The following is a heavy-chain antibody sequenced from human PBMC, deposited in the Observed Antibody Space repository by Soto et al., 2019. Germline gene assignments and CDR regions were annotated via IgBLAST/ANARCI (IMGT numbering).Heavy chain of an antibody. J-gene: IGHJ3*02. D-gene: IGHD3-10*01. V-gene: IGHV1-18*01. Sequence: VASVKVSCKASGYTFTSYGISWVRQAPGQGLEWMGWISAYNGNTNYAQKLQGRVTMTTDTSTSTAYMELRSLRSDDTAVYYCATGFSRAGYYGSGSYYKTAFDIWGQGTMVTVSS. CDR1: GYTFTSYG. CDR2: ISAYNGNT. CDR3: ATGFSRAGYYGSGSYYKTAFDI.